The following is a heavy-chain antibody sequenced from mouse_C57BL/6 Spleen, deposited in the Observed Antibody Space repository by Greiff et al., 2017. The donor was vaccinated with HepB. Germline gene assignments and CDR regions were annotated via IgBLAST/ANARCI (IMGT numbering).Heavy chain of an antibody. CDR3: ARSATTNYYAMDY. CDR2: INPYNGGT. D-gene: IGHD2-12*01. Sequence: EVKLMESGPVLVKPGASVKMSCKASGYTFTDYYMNWVKQSHGKSLEWIGVINPYNGGTSYNQKFKGKATLTVDKSSSTAYMEINSLTSEDSAVYYCARSATTNYYAMDYWGQGTSVTVSS. V-gene: IGHV1-19*01. J-gene: IGHJ4*01. CDR1: GYTFTDYY.